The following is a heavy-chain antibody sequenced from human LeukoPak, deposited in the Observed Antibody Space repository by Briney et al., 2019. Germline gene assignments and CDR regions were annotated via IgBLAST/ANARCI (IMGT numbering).Heavy chain of an antibody. D-gene: IGHD5-12*01. CDR3: AKEDGGYVDFDY. Sequence: PGGSLRLSCAASGFTFSSYGMSWVRQAPGKGLEWVSAISGSGSSTYYADSVKGRFTISRDNYKNTLYLQMNSLRAEDTAVYYCAKEDGGYVDFDYWGQGTLVTVSS. V-gene: IGHV3-23*01. CDR1: GFTFSSYG. CDR2: ISGSGSST. J-gene: IGHJ4*02.